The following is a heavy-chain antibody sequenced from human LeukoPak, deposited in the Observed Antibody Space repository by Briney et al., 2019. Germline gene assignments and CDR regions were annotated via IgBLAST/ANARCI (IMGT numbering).Heavy chain of an antibody. CDR2: ISYDGYDK. Sequence: GGSLRLSCAASGFTFNDYAMYWVRQTPGKGLEWVTLISYDGYDKSYADSVRGRFTISRDNSKNTLYLQMDSLRSEDTAVYYCAREGIPMVRGVLGWFDPWGQGTLVTVSS. CDR1: GFTFNDYA. D-gene: IGHD3-10*01. J-gene: IGHJ5*02. V-gene: IGHV3-30-3*01. CDR3: AREGIPMVRGVLGWFDP.